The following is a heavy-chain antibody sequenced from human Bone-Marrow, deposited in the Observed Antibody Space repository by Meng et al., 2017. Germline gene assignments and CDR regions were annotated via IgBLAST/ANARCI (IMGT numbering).Heavy chain of an antibody. Sequence: SETLSLTCTVSGGSISSYYWSWIRQPAGKGLEWIGRIYTSGSTNSNPSLKSRVTMSVDTSTTQFSLKPSSVTAADTAVYYCARDQTSYDYGDYDDRYYFDYWGQGTRVTVSS. D-gene: IGHD4-17*01. V-gene: IGHV4-4*07. CDR1: GGSISSYY. CDR3: ARDQTSYDYGDYDDRYYFDY. J-gene: IGHJ4*02. CDR2: IYTSGST.